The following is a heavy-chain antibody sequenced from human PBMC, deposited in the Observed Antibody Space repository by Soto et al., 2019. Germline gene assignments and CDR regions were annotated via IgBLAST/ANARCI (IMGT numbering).Heavy chain of an antibody. Sequence: PGGSLRLSCAASGFTFSSYSMNWVRQAPGKGLEWVSSISSSSSYIYYADSVKGRFTISRDNAKNSLYLQMNSLRAEDTAVYYCARGGYYDFWSGYGRPDAYSSYGMDVWGQATTVTVSS. V-gene: IGHV3-21*01. CDR2: ISSSSSYI. D-gene: IGHD3-3*01. J-gene: IGHJ6*02. CDR1: GFTFSSYS. CDR3: ARGGYYDFWSGYGRPDAYSSYGMDV.